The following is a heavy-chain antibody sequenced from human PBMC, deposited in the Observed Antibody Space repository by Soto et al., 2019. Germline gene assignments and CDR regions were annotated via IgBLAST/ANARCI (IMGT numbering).Heavy chain of an antibody. V-gene: IGHV3-15*01. D-gene: IGHD2-2*01. J-gene: IGHJ6*02. CDR3: TARLVVPAALYYYYGMDV. CDR2: IKCKTDGGRT. CDR1: GFPFSNAW. Sequence: GGSLRLSCAASGFPFSNAWMSWVRQAPGKGLEWVGRIKCKTDGGRTDYAEPVKGRFTIAREDSKNTLYLQMNSPITDDTAVYYCTARLVVPAALYYYYGMDVWGQGTPGTLSS.